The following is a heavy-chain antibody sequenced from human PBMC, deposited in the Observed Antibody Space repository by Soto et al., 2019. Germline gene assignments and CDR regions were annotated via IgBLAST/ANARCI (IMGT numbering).Heavy chain of an antibody. CDR3: ARDYRPNYDFWSGYSLYYYYGMDV. CDR2: FDPEDGET. V-gene: IGHV1-24*01. D-gene: IGHD3-3*01. Sequence: ASVKGSCKVSGYTLTELSMHWVRQAPGKGLEWMGGFDPEDGETIYAQKFQGRVTMTEDTSTSTAYMELSSLRSEDTAVYYCARDYRPNYDFWSGYSLYYYYGMDVWGQGTTVTVSS. J-gene: IGHJ6*02. CDR1: GYTLTELS.